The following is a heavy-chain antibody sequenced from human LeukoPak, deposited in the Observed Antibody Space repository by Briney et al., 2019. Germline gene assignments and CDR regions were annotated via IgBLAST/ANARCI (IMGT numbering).Heavy chain of an antibody. Sequence: PSETLSLTCTVSGGSISSSGYYWGWIRQPPGKGLEWIGSMYYSGSTYYNPSLKSRVTISVDTSKSQFSLKLSSVTAADTAVYYCAGQTQQGITAAGLDYWGQGTLVTVSS. CDR2: MYYSGST. CDR1: GGSISSSGYY. D-gene: IGHD6-13*01. V-gene: IGHV4-39*01. CDR3: AGQTQQGITAAGLDY. J-gene: IGHJ4*02.